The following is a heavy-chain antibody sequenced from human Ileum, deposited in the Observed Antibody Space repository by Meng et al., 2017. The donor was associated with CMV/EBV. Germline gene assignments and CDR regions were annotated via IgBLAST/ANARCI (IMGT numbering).Heavy chain of an antibody. Sequence: PLQESGPGLVKPSETLSLTCTVSGASISRSTYYWGWIRQPPGKGLEWIGSIYYSGGTYYNPSLKSRVTISVDTSKNQFSLKLNSVTAADTAVYYCASGDSLRAVDFWGQGTLVTV. J-gene: IGHJ4*02. D-gene: IGHD2-21*02. CDR1: GASISRSTYY. CDR3: ASGDSLRAVDF. CDR2: IYYSGGT. V-gene: IGHV4-39*07.